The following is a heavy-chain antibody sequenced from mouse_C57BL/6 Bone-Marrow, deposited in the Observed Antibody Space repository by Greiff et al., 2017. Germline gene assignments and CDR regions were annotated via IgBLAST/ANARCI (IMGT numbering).Heavy chain of an antibody. Sequence: QVQLQQPGAELVKPGASVKLSCKASGYTFTSYWMHWVKQRPGRGLEWIGRIDPNSGGTKYNEKFKSKATLTVDKPSSTAYMQLRSLTSADSAVYYCARGYYYGSSSYWYFDVWCTGTTVTVSS. J-gene: IGHJ1*03. CDR1: GYTFTSYW. D-gene: IGHD1-1*01. CDR2: IDPNSGGT. CDR3: ARGYYYGSSSYWYFDV. V-gene: IGHV1-72*01.